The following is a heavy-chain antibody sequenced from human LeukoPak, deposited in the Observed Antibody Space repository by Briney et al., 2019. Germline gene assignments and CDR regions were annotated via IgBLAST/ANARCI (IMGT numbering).Heavy chain of an antibody. D-gene: IGHD1-1*01. J-gene: IGHJ4*02. CDR2: IFYTGYT. CDR1: GDSITSSY. V-gene: IGHV4-59*01. CDR3: VRAPIGSADY. Sequence: SETLSLTCTVSGDSITSSYWTWMRLPPGKGLEWIGYIFYTGYTNYNPSLKSRVTISVDTSKNQLSLKLSSVTAADTAVYYCVRAPIGSADYWGPGAQVTVSS.